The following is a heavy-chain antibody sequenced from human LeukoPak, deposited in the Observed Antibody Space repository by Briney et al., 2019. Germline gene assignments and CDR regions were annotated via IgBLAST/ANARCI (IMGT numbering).Heavy chain of an antibody. Sequence: GESLKISCKGSGYSFTSYWIGWVRQMPGKGLEWMGIIYPGDSDTRYSPSFQGQVTISADKSISTAYLQWSSLKASDPAMYYCARWDCGGGSCSQYYFDYWGQGTLVTVSS. D-gene: IGHD2-15*01. V-gene: IGHV5-51*01. CDR2: IYPGDSDT. CDR3: ARWDCGGGSCSQYYFDY. CDR1: GYSFTSYW. J-gene: IGHJ4*02.